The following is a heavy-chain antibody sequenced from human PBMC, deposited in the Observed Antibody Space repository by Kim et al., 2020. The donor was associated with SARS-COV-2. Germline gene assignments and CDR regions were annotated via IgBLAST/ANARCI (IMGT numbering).Heavy chain of an antibody. Sequence: GGSLRLSCAASGFTFGNYSMHWVRQAPGKGLEWVSGISSNSDTTDYADSVKGRFTISRDNAKNSLYLQVNSLRLEDTALYYCAKRDSGSSRYFDDWGQGTPVTVSS. V-gene: IGHV3-9*01. CDR2: ISSNSDTT. CDR1: GFTFGNYS. CDR3: AKRDSGSSRYFDD. J-gene: IGHJ4*02. D-gene: IGHD1-26*01.